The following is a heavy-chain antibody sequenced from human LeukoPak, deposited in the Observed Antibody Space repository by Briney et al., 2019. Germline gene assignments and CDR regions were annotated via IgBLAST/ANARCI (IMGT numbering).Heavy chain of an antibody. D-gene: IGHD5-18*01. J-gene: IGHJ4*02. CDR3: AKDTDTAMVNNYFDY. V-gene: IGHV3-30*18. Sequence: GGSLRLSCAASGFTFSSYGMHWVRQAPGKGPEWVAVISYGGSNKYYADSVKGRFTISRDNSKNTLYLQMNSLRAEDTAVYYCAKDTDTAMVNNYFDYWGQGTLVTVSS. CDR1: GFTFSSYG. CDR2: ISYGGSNK.